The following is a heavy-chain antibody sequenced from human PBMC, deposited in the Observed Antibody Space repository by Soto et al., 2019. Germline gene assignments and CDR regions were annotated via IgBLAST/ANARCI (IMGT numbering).Heavy chain of an antibody. CDR1: GFTFSSYA. CDR3: AKDCTSHCFISL. J-gene: IGHJ4*02. V-gene: IGHV3-23*01. D-gene: IGHD2-2*01. CDR2: ISGSGGRT. Sequence: EVQLLESGGGLVQPGGSLRLSCAASGFTFSSYAMSWVRQAPGKGLEWVSAISGSGGRTYYADSVKGRFTISRDNSKNTLYLQMNSLRAEDTAVYYCAKDCTSHCFISLWGQGTLVTVSS.